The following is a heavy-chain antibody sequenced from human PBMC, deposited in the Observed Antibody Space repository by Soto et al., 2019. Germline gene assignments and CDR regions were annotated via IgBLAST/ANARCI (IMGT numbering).Heavy chain of an antibody. V-gene: IGHV2-5*01. CDR1: GFSLSTSGVG. CDR3: ARGIATRPVFAFDI. D-gene: IGHD6-6*01. J-gene: IGHJ3*02. CDR2: IYWSGDE. Sequence: SGPTLVNPTQTLTLTCSFSGFSLSTSGVGVGWIRQSPGKALEWLALIYWSGDEHYRPSLKSRLSITKDTSKNHVVLIMTDMDPVDTATYYCARGIATRPVFAFDIWGQGTMVTVSS.